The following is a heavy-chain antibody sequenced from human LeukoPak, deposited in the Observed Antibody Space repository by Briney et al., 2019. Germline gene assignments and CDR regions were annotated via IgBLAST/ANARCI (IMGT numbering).Heavy chain of an antibody. Sequence: GGSLRLSCTASGFTFSNYYMNWVRQAPGKGLEWVGRIKSKTDGGTTDYAAPVKGRFTISRDDSKNTLYLQMNSLKTEDTAVCYCTTDAQWIQLLLYYYYMDVWGKGTTVTVSS. J-gene: IGHJ6*03. V-gene: IGHV3-15*01. CDR3: TTDAQWIQLLLYYYYMDV. CDR1: GFTFSNYY. D-gene: IGHD5-18*01. CDR2: IKSKTDGGTT.